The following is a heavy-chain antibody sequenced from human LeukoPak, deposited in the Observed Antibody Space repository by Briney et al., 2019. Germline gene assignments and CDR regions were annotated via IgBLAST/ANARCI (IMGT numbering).Heavy chain of an antibody. CDR2: IGYDTTDK. V-gene: IGHV3-30*02. CDR1: GFTFSIYG. Sequence: PGGSLRLSCVASGFTFSIYGMHWVRRAPGKGLEWVAFIGYDTTDKIYAGSVKGRFTISRDNSKNTVYMQIDSLRPEDTAVYYCAKGSGEQGWFDPWGQGILVTVSS. J-gene: IGHJ5*02. CDR3: AKGSGEQGWFDP. D-gene: IGHD3-10*01.